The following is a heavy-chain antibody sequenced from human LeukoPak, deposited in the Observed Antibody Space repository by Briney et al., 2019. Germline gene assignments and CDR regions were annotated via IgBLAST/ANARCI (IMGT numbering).Heavy chain of an antibody. V-gene: IGHV4-38-2*01. CDR3: ARHEQWLVPXDY. CDR2: IYHSGST. CDR1: GNSIGSSYY. Sequence: PSETLSLTCAVSGNSIGSSYYWGWIRQPPGKGLEWIASIYHSGSTYYNPSLKSRVTISMDTSKNEFSLRLSSVTAADTAVYYCARHEQWLVPXDYXGQGXXVTV. D-gene: IGHD6-19*01. J-gene: IGHJ4*02.